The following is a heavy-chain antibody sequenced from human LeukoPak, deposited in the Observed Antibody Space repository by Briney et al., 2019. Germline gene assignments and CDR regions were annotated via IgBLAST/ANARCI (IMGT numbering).Heavy chain of an antibody. Sequence: SETLSPTCTVSGGSISSGGYYWSWIRQHPGKGLEWIGYIYYSGSTYYNPSLKSRVTISVDTSKNQFSLKLSSVTAADTAVYYCARVRYGSGDDWGQGTLVTVSS. J-gene: IGHJ4*02. D-gene: IGHD3-10*01. CDR1: GGSISSGGYY. CDR3: ARVRYGSGDD. V-gene: IGHV4-31*03. CDR2: IYYSGST.